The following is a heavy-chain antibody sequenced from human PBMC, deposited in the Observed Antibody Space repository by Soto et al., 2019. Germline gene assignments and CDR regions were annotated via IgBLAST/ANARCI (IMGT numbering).Heavy chain of an antibody. V-gene: IGHV3-53*01. Sequence: GGSLRLSCAASGFTFSYHQMNWVRQAPGRGLEWVSVIYSSGTTYYGDSVKGRFTISRDNSKNTLYLQMYSLRTEDTALYYCARAGSPFHSDSTGYWGFDYWGQGTLVTVSS. CDR2: IYSSGTT. J-gene: IGHJ4*02. CDR3: ARAGSPFHSDSTGYWGFDY. D-gene: IGHD3-9*01. CDR1: GFTFSYHQ.